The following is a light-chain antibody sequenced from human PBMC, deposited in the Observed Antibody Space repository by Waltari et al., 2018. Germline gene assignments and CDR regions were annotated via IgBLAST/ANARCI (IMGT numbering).Light chain of an antibody. Sequence: AIRLTQSPSSLSVSTGDSVTIHCRASQDINLYLAWYQQKPGRAPKLLIYAASTLQTGVPSRFSGSGSGTDFTLTISSLQSEDFATYYCQHYYTYPLTFGPGTKVDVK. J-gene: IGKJ3*01. V-gene: IGKV1-8*01. CDR1: QDINLY. CDR3: QHYYTYPLT. CDR2: AAS.